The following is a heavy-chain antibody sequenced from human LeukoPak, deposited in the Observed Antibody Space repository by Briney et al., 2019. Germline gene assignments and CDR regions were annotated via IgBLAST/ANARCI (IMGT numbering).Heavy chain of an antibody. V-gene: IGHV3-21*01. J-gene: IGHJ4*02. CDR1: GFTFSSYS. CDR3: ERTKEEYYFDY. CDR2: ISSSSSYI. D-gene: IGHD3-10*01. Sequence: GGSLRLSCAASGFTFSSYSMNWVRQAPGKGLEWVSSISSSSSYIYYADSVKGRFTISRDNAKNSLYLQMNSLRAEDTTVYYCERTKEEYYFDYWGQGTLVTVSS.